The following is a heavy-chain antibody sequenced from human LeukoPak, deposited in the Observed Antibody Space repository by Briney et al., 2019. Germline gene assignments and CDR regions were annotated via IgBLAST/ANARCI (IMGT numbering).Heavy chain of an antibody. CDR3: ARENYYYYYMDV. Sequence: PGGSLRLSCAASGFTVSSNYMSWVRQAPGKGLEWVANIKQDGSEKYYVDSVKGRFTISRDNAKNSLYLQMNSLRAEDTAVYYCARENYYYYYMDVWGKGTTVTVSS. V-gene: IGHV3-7*01. J-gene: IGHJ6*03. CDR1: GFTVSSNY. CDR2: IKQDGSEK.